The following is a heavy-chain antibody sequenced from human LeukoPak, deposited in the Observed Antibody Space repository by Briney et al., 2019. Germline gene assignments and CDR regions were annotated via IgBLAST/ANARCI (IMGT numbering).Heavy chain of an antibody. CDR2: ISSSSRYI. V-gene: IGHV3-21*01. CDR3: AREQKDIVVVVAAQFDAFDI. Sequence: PGGSLRLSCAASGFTFSSYSMNWVRQAPGKGLEWVSSISSSSRYIYYADSVKGRFTISRDNAKNSLYLQMNSLRAEDTAVYYCAREQKDIVVVVAAQFDAFDIWGQGTMVTVSS. J-gene: IGHJ3*02. D-gene: IGHD2-15*01. CDR1: GFTFSSYS.